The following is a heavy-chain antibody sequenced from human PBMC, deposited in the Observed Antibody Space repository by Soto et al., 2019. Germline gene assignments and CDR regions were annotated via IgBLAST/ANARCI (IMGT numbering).Heavy chain of an antibody. CDR3: AREREWLRDL. D-gene: IGHD3-3*01. J-gene: IGHJ4*02. CDR2: INLDGRSR. CDR1: EFTINDYW. V-gene: IGHV3-74*01. Sequence: EVQLVESGGGLVQPGGSLRLSCLASEFTINDYWMHWVRQVPGEGLVWVSRINLDGRSRSYADSVKGRFTISRDNARNALYLQMNSLRVEDMAVYYCAREREWLRDLWGQGTLVIVSS.